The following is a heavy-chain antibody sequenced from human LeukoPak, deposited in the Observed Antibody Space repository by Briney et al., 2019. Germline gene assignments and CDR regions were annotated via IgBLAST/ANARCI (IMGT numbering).Heavy chain of an antibody. CDR2: IKWMSDGGTT. CDR1: GFTFSIAW. J-gene: IGHJ4*02. D-gene: IGHD6-19*01. Sequence: GGSLRLSCAASGFTFSIAWMSWVRQAPGKGLEWVGHIKWMSDGGTTDYAAPVKGRFTVSRDDSINTQYLQMNNLETGDTAVYYCTADIAGIEVGEFDYWGQGILVTVSS. V-gene: IGHV3-15*01. CDR3: TADIAGIEVGEFDY.